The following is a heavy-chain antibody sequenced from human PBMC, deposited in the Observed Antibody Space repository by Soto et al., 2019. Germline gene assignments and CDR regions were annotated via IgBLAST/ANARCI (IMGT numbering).Heavy chain of an antibody. CDR2: IYYSGST. CDR3: ARLASARGIFGVVIYMDV. J-gene: IGHJ6*03. CDR1: GGSISSSSYY. V-gene: IGHV4-39*01. D-gene: IGHD3-3*01. Sequence: QLQLQESGPGLVKPSETLSLTCTVSGGSISSSSYYWGWIRQPPGKGLEWIGSIYYSGSTYYNPSLKSRVTISVDTSKNQFSLKLSSVTAADTAVYYCARLASARGIFGVVIYMDVWGKGTTVTVSS.